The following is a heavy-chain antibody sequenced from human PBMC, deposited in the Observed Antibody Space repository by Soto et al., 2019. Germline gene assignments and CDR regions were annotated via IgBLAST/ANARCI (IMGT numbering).Heavy chain of an antibody. J-gene: IGHJ4*02. V-gene: IGHV3-23*01. Sequence: GGSLRLSCAASGFTFSSYAMSWVRQAPGKGLEWVSAISGSGGSTYYADSVKGRFTISRDNSKNTLYLQMNSLRAEDTAVYYCAKAEDCTNGVCYDFDYWGQGTLVTVSS. CDR1: GFTFSSYA. CDR2: ISGSGGST. CDR3: AKAEDCTNGVCYDFDY. D-gene: IGHD2-8*01.